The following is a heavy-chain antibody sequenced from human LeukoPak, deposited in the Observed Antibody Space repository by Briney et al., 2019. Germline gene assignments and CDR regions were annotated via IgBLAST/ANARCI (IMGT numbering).Heavy chain of an antibody. CDR2: IHAGNGNT. CDR1: GYTFTSYA. V-gene: IGHV1-3*01. Sequence: GASVKVSCKASGYTFTSYAVHWVRLAPGQTLEWMGWIHAGNGNTKYSQNFQGRLTVTRDTSASTAYMELSSLRSEDTAVYYCVRGLLWFGELSPPGYWGQGTLVTVSS. J-gene: IGHJ4*02. D-gene: IGHD3-10*01. CDR3: VRGLLWFGELSPPGY.